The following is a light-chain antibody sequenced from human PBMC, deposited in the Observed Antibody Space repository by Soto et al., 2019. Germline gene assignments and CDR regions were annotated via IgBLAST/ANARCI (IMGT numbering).Light chain of an antibody. CDR3: QQLRKYPST. CDR2: AAS. CDR1: QHIAIS. J-gene: IGKJ4*01. V-gene: IGKV1-9*01. Sequence: IHLTPSPSSLSATVGEGFTITSLASQHIAISLAWYQQKPGEAPKLLIYAASTLYGGVPSRFSGSGAGTDFALTIIRLLAEDFSTYYCQQLRKYPSTFGGGTKVDIK.